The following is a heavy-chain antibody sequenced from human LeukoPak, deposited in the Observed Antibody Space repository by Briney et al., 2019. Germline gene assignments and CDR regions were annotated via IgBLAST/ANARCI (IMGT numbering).Heavy chain of an antibody. CDR1: GFTFSSYA. D-gene: IGHD3-10*01. CDR3: AKDKYYSSGTFFDY. V-gene: IGHV3-30-3*01. J-gene: IGHJ4*02. Sequence: GSLRLSCAASGFTFSSYAMHWVRQAPGKGLEWVAVISYDGSNKYYADSVKGRFTISRDNSKNTLYLEMNSLRADDTAVYYCAKDKYYSSGTFFDYWGQGTLVAVSS. CDR2: ISYDGSNK.